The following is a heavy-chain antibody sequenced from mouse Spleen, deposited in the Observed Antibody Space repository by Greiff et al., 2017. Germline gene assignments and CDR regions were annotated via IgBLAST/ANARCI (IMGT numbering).Heavy chain of an antibody. CDR1: GYTFTDYE. CDR3: TRERLIYYDYGPLAY. CDR2: IDPETGGT. D-gene: IGHD2-4*01. V-gene: IGHV1-15*01. J-gene: IGHJ3*01. Sequence: VQLQQSGAELVRPGASVTLSCKASGYTFTDYEMHWVKQTPVHGLEWIGSIDPETGGTAYNQKFKGKAILTADKSSSTAYMELRSLTSEDSAVYYCTRERLIYYDYGPLAYWGQGTLVTVSA.